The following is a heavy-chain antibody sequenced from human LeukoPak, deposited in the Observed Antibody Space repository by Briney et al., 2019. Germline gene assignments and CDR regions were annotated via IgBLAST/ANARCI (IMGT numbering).Heavy chain of an antibody. CDR1: GFTFSSYG. Sequence: GRSLRLSCAASGFTFSSYGMHWVRQAPGKGLEWVAVIASDGRDKKYADSVKGRFTITRDNSKNTLYLQMNSLRAEDTAVYYCAKDGARGAAKYYFDYWGQGTLVTVSS. J-gene: IGHJ4*02. CDR3: AKDGARGAAKYYFDY. V-gene: IGHV3-30*18. D-gene: IGHD6-13*01. CDR2: IASDGRDK.